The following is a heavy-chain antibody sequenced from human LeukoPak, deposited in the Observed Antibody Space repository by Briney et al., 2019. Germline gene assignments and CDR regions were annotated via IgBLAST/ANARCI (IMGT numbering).Heavy chain of an antibody. J-gene: IGHJ5*02. CDR2: INHSGST. D-gene: IGHD3-9*01. Sequence: SETLSLTCTVSGGSISSYYWSWIRQPPGKGLEWIGEINHSGSTNYNPSLKSRVTISVDTSKNQFSLKLSSVTAADTAVYYCARGGLRYYNWFDPWGQGTLVTVSS. V-gene: IGHV4-34*01. CDR3: ARGGLRYYNWFDP. CDR1: GGSISSYY.